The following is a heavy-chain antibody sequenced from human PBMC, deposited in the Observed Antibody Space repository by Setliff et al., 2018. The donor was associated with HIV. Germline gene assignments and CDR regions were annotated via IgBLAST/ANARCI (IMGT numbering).Heavy chain of an antibody. CDR2: VYTTGSA. CDR1: GASFIRGRYN. D-gene: IGHD6-19*01. J-gene: IGHJ4*02. Sequence: ASETLSLTCTVSGASFIRGRYNWSWIRQTAGKGLEWIGHVYTTGSASYYPSLESRVTILEAFFKNQFSLNLDSVTAADTAVYFCARALAGGSGWNYFDLWGPGTLVTVSS. CDR3: ARALAGGSGWNYFDL. V-gene: IGHV4-61*09.